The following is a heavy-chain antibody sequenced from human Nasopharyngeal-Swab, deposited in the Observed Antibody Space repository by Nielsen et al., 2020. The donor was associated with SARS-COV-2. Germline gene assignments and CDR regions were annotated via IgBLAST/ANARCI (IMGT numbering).Heavy chain of an antibody. CDR3: ARGITMVQGVIITNYYYGMDV. CDR2: IWYDGSNK. J-gene: IGHJ6*02. D-gene: IGHD3-10*01. Sequence: GESLKISCAASGFTFSSYGMHWVRQAPGKGLEWVAVIWYDGSNKYYADSVKGRFTISRDNSKNTLYLQMNSLGAEDTAVYYCARGITMVQGVIITNYYYGMDVWGQGTTVTVSS. V-gene: IGHV3-33*01. CDR1: GFTFSSYG.